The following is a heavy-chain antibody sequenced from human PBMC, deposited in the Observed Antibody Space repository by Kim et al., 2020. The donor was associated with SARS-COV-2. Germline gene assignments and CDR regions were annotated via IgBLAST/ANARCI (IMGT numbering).Heavy chain of an antibody. J-gene: IGHJ4*02. CDR2: ISAYNGNT. CDR3: ARDELDRYCSGGSCYSDAWVLPY. Sequence: ASVKVSCKASGYTFTSYGISWVRQAPGQGLEWMGWISAYNGNTNYAQKLQGRVTMTTDTSTSTAYMELRSLRSDDTAVYYCARDELDRYCSGGSCYSDAWVLPYWGQGTLVTVSS. CDR1: GYTFTSYG. V-gene: IGHV1-18*01. D-gene: IGHD2-15*01.